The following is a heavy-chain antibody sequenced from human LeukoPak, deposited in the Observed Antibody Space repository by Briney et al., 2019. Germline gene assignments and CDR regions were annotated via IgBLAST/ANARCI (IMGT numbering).Heavy chain of an antibody. CDR2: ISGSGGST. Sequence: PGGSLRLSCAASGFTFSSYAMSWVRQAPGKGLEWVSAISGSGGSTYYADSVKGRFTISRDNSKNTLYLQMNSLRAEDTAVFYCAKPRIAALLPYVWGQGTTVTVSS. V-gene: IGHV3-23*01. J-gene: IGHJ6*02. CDR3: AKPRIAALLPYV. CDR1: GFTFSSYA. D-gene: IGHD6-13*01.